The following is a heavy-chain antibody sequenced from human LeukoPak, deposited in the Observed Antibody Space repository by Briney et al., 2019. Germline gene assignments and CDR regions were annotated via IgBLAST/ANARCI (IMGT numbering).Heavy chain of an antibody. CDR2: ISSSSSYI. D-gene: IGHD3-22*01. CDR1: GFTFSSYS. Sequence: GGSLRLSCAASGFTFSSYSMNWVRQAPGKGLEWDSSISSSSSYIYYADSVKGRFTISRDNAKNSLYLQMNSLRAEDTAVYYCARDYYDSSGYPGKVDYWGQGTLVTVSS. V-gene: IGHV3-21*01. CDR3: ARDYYDSSGYPGKVDY. J-gene: IGHJ4*02.